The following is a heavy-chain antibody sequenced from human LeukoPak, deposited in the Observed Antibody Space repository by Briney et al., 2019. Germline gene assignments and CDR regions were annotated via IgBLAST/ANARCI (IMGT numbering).Heavy chain of an antibody. CDR3: ARGFGSGNYYYGWFDP. J-gene: IGHJ5*02. Sequence: SQTLSLTCTVSGGSISSGDYHWNWIRQPPGKGLEWIGFIHDSGSTLYNPSLKSRIIISRDVSRNQFSLQLTSVTAADTAVYYCARGFGSGNYYYGWFDPWGQGALVTVSS. CDR2: IHDSGST. V-gene: IGHV4-30-4*01. CDR1: GGSISSGDYH. D-gene: IGHD3-10*01.